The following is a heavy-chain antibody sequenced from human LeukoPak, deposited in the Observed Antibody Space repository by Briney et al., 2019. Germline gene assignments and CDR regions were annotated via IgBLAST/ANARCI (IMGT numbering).Heavy chain of an antibody. CDR1: GFTFSSYS. Sequence: PGGSLRLSCAASGFTFSSYSMNWVRQAPGKGLEWVSSSSSSSSYIYYADSVKGRFTISRGNAKNSLYLQMNSLRAEDTAVYYCARDLAEKGMWYSSGCVNYWGQGTLVTVSS. J-gene: IGHJ4*02. CDR3: ARDLAEKGMWYSSGCVNY. CDR2: SSSSSSYI. D-gene: IGHD6-19*01. V-gene: IGHV3-21*01.